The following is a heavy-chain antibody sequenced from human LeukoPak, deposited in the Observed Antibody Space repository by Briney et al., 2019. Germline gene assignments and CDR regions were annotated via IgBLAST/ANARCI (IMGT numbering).Heavy chain of an antibody. CDR1: GFTLHDHG. J-gene: IGHJ4*02. CDR2: IKWNGGSR. D-gene: IGHD3-22*01. Sequence: GVALRLPHAACGFTLHDHGLSRVRQAPGKGLEGVSVIKWNGGSRGYADSAKRRYTISGDNAQNSLYLQMNSRRGEDRALYYCARARESLYYYESSGYLRPYYFDYWGQGTLVTVSS. CDR3: ARARESLYYYESSGYLRPYYFDY. V-gene: IGHV3-20*03.